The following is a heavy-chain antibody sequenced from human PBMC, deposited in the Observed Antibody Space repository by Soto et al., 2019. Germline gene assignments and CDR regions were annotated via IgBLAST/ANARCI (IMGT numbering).Heavy chain of an antibody. CDR1: GFTFSSYS. CDR3: AKWHTYIYYCIAYARFDC. CDR2: ISGGGVT. D-gene: IGHD1-26*01. Sequence: PGGSLRLFCAACGFTFSSYSMTWVRQAPWKGLEWVSAISGGGVTYYADSVTGQFTISRDISKNTAYLQMNSLRAEDTATYYCAKWHTYIYYCIAYARFDCWGPRNQVTVSS. V-gene: IGHV3-23*01. J-gene: IGHJ4*02.